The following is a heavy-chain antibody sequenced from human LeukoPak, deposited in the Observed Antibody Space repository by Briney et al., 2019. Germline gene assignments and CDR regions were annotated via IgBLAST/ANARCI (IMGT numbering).Heavy chain of an antibody. CDR3: ARRWSLTSNDYGGNGDAFDI. Sequence: ASVKVSCKASGYTFTGYYMHWVRQAPGQGLEWMGWINPNSGGTNYAQKFQGRVTMTRDTSISTAYMELSRLRSDDTAVYYCARRWSLTSNDYGGNGDAFDIWGQGTMVTVSS. J-gene: IGHJ3*02. V-gene: IGHV1-2*02. D-gene: IGHD4-17*01. CDR1: GYTFTGYY. CDR2: INPNSGGT.